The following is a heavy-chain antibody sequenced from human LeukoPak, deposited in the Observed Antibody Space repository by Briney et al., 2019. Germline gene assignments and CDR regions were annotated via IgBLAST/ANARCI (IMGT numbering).Heavy chain of an antibody. CDR2: ISGSGEKT. D-gene: IGHD3-10*01. CDR1: GFTFSNHG. J-gene: IGHJ5*02. CDR3: ASHYGSGSDNWLDT. Sequence: GGSVRLSCAASGFTFSNHGMGWVRQGPGKGLECVSAISGSGEKTYYADSVKVRFTISRDNPKNKLHLQMNSLRADDTAIYYCASHYGSGSDNWLDTWGQGTLVTVSS. V-gene: IGHV3-23*01.